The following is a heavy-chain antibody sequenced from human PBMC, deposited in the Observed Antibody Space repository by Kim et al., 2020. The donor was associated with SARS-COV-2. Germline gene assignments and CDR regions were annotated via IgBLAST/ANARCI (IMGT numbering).Heavy chain of an antibody. Sequence: SETLSLTCTVSGGSISSSSYYWGWIRQPPGKGLEWIGSIYYSGSTYYNPSLKSRVTISVDTSKNQFSLKLSSVTAADTAVYYCARRSEQLVASWYFDLWGRGTLVTVSS. J-gene: IGHJ2*01. D-gene: IGHD6-13*01. CDR2: IYYSGST. V-gene: IGHV4-39*01. CDR1: GGSISSSSYY. CDR3: ARRSEQLVASWYFDL.